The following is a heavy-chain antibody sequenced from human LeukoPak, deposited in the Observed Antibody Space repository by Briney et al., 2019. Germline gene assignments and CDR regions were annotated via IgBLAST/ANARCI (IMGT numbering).Heavy chain of an antibody. Sequence: PGGSLRLSCAASGFTFSTYSMNWVRQAPGKGLEWVSYISSSSSTIYYADSVKGRFTISRDNAKNSLYLQMNSLRAEDTAVYYCARDQYYYDSSGYYPDYWGQGTLVTVSS. CDR2: ISSSSSTI. V-gene: IGHV3-48*01. D-gene: IGHD3-22*01. CDR1: GFTFSTYS. J-gene: IGHJ4*02. CDR3: ARDQYYYDSSGYYPDY.